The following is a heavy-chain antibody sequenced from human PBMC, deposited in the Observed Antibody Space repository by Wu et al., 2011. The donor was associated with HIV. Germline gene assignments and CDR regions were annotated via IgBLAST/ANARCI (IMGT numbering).Heavy chain of an antibody. J-gene: IGHJ3*01. CDR2: INPNSGGT. D-gene: IGHD6-13*01. CDR1: GYTFTGYY. Sequence: QVQLVQSGAAVKKPGASVKVSCRASGYTFTGYYMHWVRQAPGQGLEWMGWINPNSGGTNYAQKFQGWVTLTRDSSINTAYLQLARVTSDDTAVYYCATVAGAAAGEAFDVWGQGTMVTVSS. CDR3: ATVAGAAAGEAFDV. V-gene: IGHV1-2*04.